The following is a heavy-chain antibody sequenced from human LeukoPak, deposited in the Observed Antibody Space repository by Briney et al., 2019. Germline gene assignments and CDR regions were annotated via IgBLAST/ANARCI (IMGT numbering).Heavy chain of an antibody. CDR2: MNPNSGNT. J-gene: IGHJ6*03. V-gene: IGHV1-8*01. CDR1: GYTFTRYD. CDR3: ARVTYGSGNFYYYYYMDV. D-gene: IGHD3-10*01. Sequence: ASVKVCCKASGYTFTRYDINWVRQATGQGLEWMGWMNPNSGNTGYAQKFQGRVTMTRNTSISTAYMELSSLRSEDTAVYYCARVTYGSGNFYYYYYMDVWGKGTTVTVSS.